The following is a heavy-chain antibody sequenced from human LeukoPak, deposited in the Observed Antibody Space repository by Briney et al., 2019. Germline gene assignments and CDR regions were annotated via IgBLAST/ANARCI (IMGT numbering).Heavy chain of an antibody. Sequence: GGSLRLSCAASGFTVSSNYMSWVRQAPGKGLEGVSVFYSGGSTYYADSVKGRFTISRDNSKNTLYLQMNSLRAEDTAVYYCTGYVGVLAAFDYWGQGTLVTVSS. CDR3: TGYVGVLAAFDY. CDR2: FYSGGST. V-gene: IGHV3-53*01. J-gene: IGHJ4*02. CDR1: GFTVSSNY. D-gene: IGHD2-15*01.